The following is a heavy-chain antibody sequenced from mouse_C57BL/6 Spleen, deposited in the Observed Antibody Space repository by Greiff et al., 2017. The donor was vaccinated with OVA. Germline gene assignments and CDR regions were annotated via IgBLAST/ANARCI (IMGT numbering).Heavy chain of an antibody. V-gene: IGHV1-69*01. J-gene: IGHJ1*03. CDR1: GYTFTSYW. CDR2: IDPSDSYT. Sequence: QVQLQQPGAELVMPGASVKLSCKASGYTFTSYWMHWVKQRPGQGLEWIGEIDPSDSYTNYNQKFKGKSTFTVDKSSSTAYMQLSSLTSEDSAVYYCARGGDYDEDVWGTGTTVTVSS. D-gene: IGHD2-4*01. CDR3: ARGGDYDEDV.